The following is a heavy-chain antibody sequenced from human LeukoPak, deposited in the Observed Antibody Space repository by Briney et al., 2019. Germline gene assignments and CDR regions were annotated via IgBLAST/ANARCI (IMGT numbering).Heavy chain of an antibody. CDR2: ISAYNGNT. J-gene: IGHJ4*02. CDR1: GYTFTSYG. V-gene: IGHV1-18*01. CDR3: ARDRYYYDSSGYYLVDY. D-gene: IGHD3-22*01. Sequence: ASVKVSCKASGYTFTSYGISWVRQAPGQGLEWMGWISAYNGNTNYAQKLQGRVIMTTDTSTSTAYMELRSLRSDDTAVYYCARDRYYYDSSGYYLVDYSGQGTLVTVSS.